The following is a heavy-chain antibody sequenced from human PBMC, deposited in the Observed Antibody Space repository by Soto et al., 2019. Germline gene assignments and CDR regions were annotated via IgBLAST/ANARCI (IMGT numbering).Heavy chain of an antibody. J-gene: IGHJ4*02. CDR1: GFTFSNYA. CDR2: LTGSGETS. CDR3: AKGACNPLAY. Sequence: GGALRLSCGGSGFTFSNYAMSLVRQTPGGRLEWLSALTGSGETSYYVDSVKGRFTISRDNSANTLYLQMNSLRTEDTAVYYCAKGACNPLAYWGQGTLVTVSS. V-gene: IGHV3-23*01.